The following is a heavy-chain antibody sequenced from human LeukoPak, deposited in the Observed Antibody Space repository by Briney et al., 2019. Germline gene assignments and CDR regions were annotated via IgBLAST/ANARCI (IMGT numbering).Heavy chain of an antibody. CDR3: ARRVLTGSIDY. CDR1: GGSICSSSYY. J-gene: IGHJ4*02. Sequence: SETLSLTXTVSGGSICSSSYYWGWISQPPGKGLQWIGSIYYSGSTYYNPSLKSRVTISVDTSKNQFSLKLSSVTAADTAVYYCARRVLTGSIDYWGQGTLVTVSS. CDR2: IYYSGST. V-gene: IGHV4-39*01. D-gene: IGHD3-9*01.